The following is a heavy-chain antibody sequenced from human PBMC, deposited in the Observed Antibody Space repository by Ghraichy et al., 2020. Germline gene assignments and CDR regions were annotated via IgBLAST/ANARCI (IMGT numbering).Heavy chain of an antibody. V-gene: IGHV3-15*01. D-gene: IGHD2-2*01. CDR1: GFTFSSAW. J-gene: IGHJ4*02. Sequence: GGSLRLSCAASGFTFSSAWMSWVRQAPGKGLEWVGRIKRNSDGGTTDYATPVEGRFTISRDDSKNTLYLQMNSLKTEDTAVYYCTKLFQYHLDYWGQGALVTVSS. CDR3: TKLFQYHLDY. CDR2: IKRNSDGGTT.